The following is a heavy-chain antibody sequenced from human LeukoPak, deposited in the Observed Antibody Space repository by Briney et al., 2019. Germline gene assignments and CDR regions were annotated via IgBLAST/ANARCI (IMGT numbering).Heavy chain of an antibody. J-gene: IGHJ6*02. CDR1: GGTFSSYA. D-gene: IGHD7-27*01. CDR3: ARAELGPYYYYYGMDV. Sequence: SVKVSCKASGGTFSSYAISWVRQAPGQVLEWMGRIIPILGIANYAQKFQGRVTITADKSTSTAYMELSSLRSEDTAVYYCARAELGPYYYYYGMDVWGQGTTVTVSS. CDR2: IIPILGIA. V-gene: IGHV1-69*04.